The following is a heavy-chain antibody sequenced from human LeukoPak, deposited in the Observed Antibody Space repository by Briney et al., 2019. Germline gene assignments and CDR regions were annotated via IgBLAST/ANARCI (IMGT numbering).Heavy chain of an antibody. Sequence: PSETLSLTCTVSGGSISSSSYYWGWIRQPPGKGLEWIGSIHYSGSTYQNPSLKSRVTISVDTSKKQFSLKLSSVTAADTAVYYCVTLMYYYDSNGVPPDCFDIWGQGTMVTVSS. D-gene: IGHD3-22*01. J-gene: IGHJ3*02. CDR1: GGSISSSSYY. CDR3: VTLMYYYDSNGVPPDCFDI. CDR2: IHYSGST. V-gene: IGHV4-39*01.